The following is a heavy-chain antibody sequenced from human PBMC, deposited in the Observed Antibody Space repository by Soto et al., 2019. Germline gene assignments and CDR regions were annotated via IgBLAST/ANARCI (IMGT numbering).Heavy chain of an antibody. CDR2: IFANGHT. CDR1: GGSISEKY. Sequence: PSETLSLTCIVSGGSISEKYWNWVRQPHGKGLEWIGLIFANGHTDYNPSLKSRVTMSVDASKNQFSLRLTSMPAADTAVYYCVASLAASGLNWLDPWGRGTLVTVSS. J-gene: IGHJ5*02. D-gene: IGHD6-13*01. V-gene: IGHV4-4*07. CDR3: VASLAASGLNWLDP.